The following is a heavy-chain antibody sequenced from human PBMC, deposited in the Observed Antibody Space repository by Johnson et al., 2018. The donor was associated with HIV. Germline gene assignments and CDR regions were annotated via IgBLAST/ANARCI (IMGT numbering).Heavy chain of an antibody. Sequence: VQLVESGGGLVQPGRSLRLSCVASGFTCDDYAMHWVRQVSGKGLEWVSGISWNRGSIGYADPVKGRFTISRANAKNSLYLKMNSLRAEDTALYYCAKDMGGVGFMLDNAFDIWGQGTMVTVSS. D-gene: IGHD3-16*01. J-gene: IGHJ3*02. CDR1: GFTCDDYA. CDR3: AKDMGGVGFMLDNAFDI. CDR2: ISWNRGSI. V-gene: IGHV3-9*01.